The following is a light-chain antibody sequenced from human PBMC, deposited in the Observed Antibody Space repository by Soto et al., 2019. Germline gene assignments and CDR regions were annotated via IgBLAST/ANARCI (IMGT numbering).Light chain of an antibody. CDR2: DAS. Sequence: ELVLTQSPATLSFSPGERATLSCRASQSVGNYLAWYQQKPGQAPRLLIFDASNSATGIPARFSGSGSGTDFTLTSGSLEPEDVAVCYGQQGDNWSFGEGTRLEI. V-gene: IGKV3-11*01. J-gene: IGKJ5*01. CDR1: QSVGNY. CDR3: QQGDNWS.